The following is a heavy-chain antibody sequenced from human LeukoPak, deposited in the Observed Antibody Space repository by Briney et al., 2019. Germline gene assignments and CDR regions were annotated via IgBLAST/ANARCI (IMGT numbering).Heavy chain of an antibody. CDR2: IYYSGST. CDR3: ARHPRGAARPGYYYYYYMDV. Sequence: PSETLSLTCTVSGGSISSSSYYWGWIRQPPGKGLEWIGSIYYSGSTYYNPSLKSRVTISVDTSKNQFSLKLGSLTAADTAVYYCARHPRGAARPGYYYYYYMDVWGKGTTVTVSS. D-gene: IGHD6-6*01. J-gene: IGHJ6*03. CDR1: GGSISSSSYY. V-gene: IGHV4-39*01.